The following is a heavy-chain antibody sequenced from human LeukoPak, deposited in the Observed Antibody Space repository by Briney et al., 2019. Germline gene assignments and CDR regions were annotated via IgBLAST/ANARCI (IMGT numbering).Heavy chain of an antibody. J-gene: IGHJ4*02. Sequence: GGSLRLSCAASGFTFSSYAMSWVRQAPGKGLEWVSAISGSGGSTYYADSVKGRFTISRDNSKNTLYLQMNGLRAEDTAVYYCAKDDSQHYYDSSGYYVFDYWGQGTLVTVSS. D-gene: IGHD3-22*01. CDR1: GFTFSSYA. CDR2: ISGSGGST. CDR3: AKDDSQHYYDSSGYYVFDY. V-gene: IGHV3-23*01.